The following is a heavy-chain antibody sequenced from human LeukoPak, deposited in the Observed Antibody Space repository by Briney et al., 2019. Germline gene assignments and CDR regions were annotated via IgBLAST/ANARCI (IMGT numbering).Heavy chain of an antibody. CDR2: INYSGST. D-gene: IGHD5-18*01. Sequence: SETLSLTCSVSGDSISDYYWNWIRQPPGKGLEWIGYINYSGSTNYNPSLKSRVTISVDTSKNQFSLKLSSVTAADTAVYYCARTTEGGYTYDYFYYYYMDVWGKGTTVTISS. CDR1: GDSISDYY. CDR3: ARTTEGGYTYDYFYYYYMDV. V-gene: IGHV4-59*01. J-gene: IGHJ6*03.